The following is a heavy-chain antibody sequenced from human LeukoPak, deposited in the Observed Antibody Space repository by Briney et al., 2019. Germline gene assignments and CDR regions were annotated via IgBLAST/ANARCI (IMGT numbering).Heavy chain of an antibody. Sequence: GGSLRLTCAASGFTFSSYAMSWVRQAPGKGLEWVSAISGSGGSTYYTDSVKGRFTISRDNSKNTLYLQMNSLRAEDTAVYYCAKDRRDSSSWRPFYYFDYWGQGTLVTVSS. CDR3: AKDRRDSSSWRPFYYFDY. D-gene: IGHD6-13*01. J-gene: IGHJ4*02. CDR2: ISGSGGST. V-gene: IGHV3-23*01. CDR1: GFTFSSYA.